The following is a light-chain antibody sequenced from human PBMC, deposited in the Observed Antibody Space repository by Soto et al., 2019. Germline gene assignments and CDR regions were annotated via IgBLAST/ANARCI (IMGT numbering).Light chain of an antibody. J-gene: IGKJ5*01. Sequence: DIQLTQSPSSLSAALGDRVTITCRASQTIKNYLNWYQHKPGAAPKLLIFGASNLESGGPSRFSGSGSGTEFTLSISSLQPEDFATYYCQQGYSTTPITFGQGTRVDIK. CDR2: GAS. V-gene: IGKV1-39*01. CDR1: QTIKNY. CDR3: QQGYSTTPIT.